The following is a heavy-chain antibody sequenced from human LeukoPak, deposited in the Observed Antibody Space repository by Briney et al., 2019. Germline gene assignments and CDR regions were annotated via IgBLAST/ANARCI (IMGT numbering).Heavy chain of an antibody. Sequence: PGGSLRLSCAASGFTFSSYAMSWVRQAPGKGLEWVSAMSGSGGSTYYADSVKGRFTISRDNSKNTLYLQMNSLRAEDTAVYYCAKDRDLGIAAAEDFDYWGQGTLVTVSS. J-gene: IGHJ4*02. V-gene: IGHV3-23*01. CDR1: GFTFSSYA. CDR2: MSGSGGST. CDR3: AKDRDLGIAAAEDFDY. D-gene: IGHD6-13*01.